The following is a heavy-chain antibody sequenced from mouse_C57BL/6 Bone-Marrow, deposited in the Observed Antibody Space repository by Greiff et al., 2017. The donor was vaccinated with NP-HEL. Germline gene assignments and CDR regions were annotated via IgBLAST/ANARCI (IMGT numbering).Heavy chain of an antibody. CDR1: GFTFSSYA. J-gene: IGHJ3*01. CDR3: ASDSSGYVPFAY. Sequence: EVHLVESGGGLVEPGGSLKLSCAASGFTFSSYAMSWVRQTPEKRLEWVATISDGGSYTYYPDNVKGRFTISRDNAKNNLYLQMSHLKSEDTAMYYCASDSSGYVPFAYWGQGTLVTVSA. D-gene: IGHD3-2*02. CDR2: ISDGGSYT. V-gene: IGHV5-4*01.